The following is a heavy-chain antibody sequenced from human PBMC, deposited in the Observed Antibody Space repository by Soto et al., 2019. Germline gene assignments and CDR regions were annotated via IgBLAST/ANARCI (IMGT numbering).Heavy chain of an antibody. V-gene: IGHV3-30*18. CDR2: ISNDGSNK. J-gene: IGHJ4*02. Sequence: PGGSLRLSCAASGFTFSTYGMHWVRQAPGKGLEWVAVISNDGSNKHYADSVKGRFTISRDNSKNTLYLQMNSPRAEDTAVYYCAKEALTDMTPRCFVYWGPGRRVSVFS. CDR3: AKEALTDMTPRCFVY. D-gene: IGHD5-18*01. CDR1: GFTFSTYG.